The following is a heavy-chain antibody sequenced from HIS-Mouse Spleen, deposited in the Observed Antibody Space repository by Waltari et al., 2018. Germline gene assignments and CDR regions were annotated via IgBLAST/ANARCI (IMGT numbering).Heavy chain of an antibody. CDR3: ARDRELYFDY. V-gene: IGHV4-39*07. Sequence: QLQLQESGPGLVKPSETLSLTCTVSGGSISSSSYYWGWIRQPPGKGLEWIGSSYYSGSTYSNPSLKSRVTISVDTSKNQFSLKLSSVTAADTAVYYCARDRELYFDYWGQGTLVTVSS. CDR1: GGSISSSSYY. CDR2: SYYSGST. J-gene: IGHJ4*02. D-gene: IGHD1-26*01.